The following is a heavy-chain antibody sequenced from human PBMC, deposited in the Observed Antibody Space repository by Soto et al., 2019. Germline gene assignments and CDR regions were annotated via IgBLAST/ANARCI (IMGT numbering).Heavy chain of an antibody. CDR3: VKSLTGYCSSTSCYAGHYFDY. J-gene: IGHJ4*02. Sequence: GGSLRLSCSASGFTFSSYAMHWVRQAPGKGLEYVSAISSNGGSTYYADSVKGRFTISRDNSKNTLYLQMSSLRAEDTAVYYCVKSLTGYCSSTSCYAGHYFDYWGQGTLVTVSS. CDR1: GFTFSSYA. CDR2: ISSNGGST. V-gene: IGHV3-64D*08. D-gene: IGHD2-2*01.